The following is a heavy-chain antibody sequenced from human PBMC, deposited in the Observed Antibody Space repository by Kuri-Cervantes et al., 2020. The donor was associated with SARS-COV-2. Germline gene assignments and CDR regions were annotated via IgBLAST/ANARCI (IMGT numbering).Heavy chain of an antibody. CDR3: AKDLVGATYDAFDI. J-gene: IGHJ3*02. CDR1: GFTFSSYD. V-gene: IGHV3-13*03. Sequence: GESLKISCAACGFTFSSYDMHWVRQATGKGLEWVSAIGTAGDTYYPGSVKGQFTISRENAKNSLYLQMNSLRAGDTAVYYCAKDLVGATYDAFDIWGQGTMVTVSS. D-gene: IGHD1-26*01. CDR2: IGTAGDT.